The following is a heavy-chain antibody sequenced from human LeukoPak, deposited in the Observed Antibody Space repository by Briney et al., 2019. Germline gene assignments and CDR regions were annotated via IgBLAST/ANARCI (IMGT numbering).Heavy chain of an antibody. Sequence: SETLSLTCTVSGGSISSYYWGWIRQPPGKGLEWIGSIYYSGSTFYNPSLKSRVSISVDTSKNQFSLKLSSVTAADTAVYYCARAYIVVVPAAVRFDPWGQGTLVTVSS. CDR3: ARAYIVVVPAAVRFDP. D-gene: IGHD2-2*01. V-gene: IGHV4-39*01. J-gene: IGHJ5*02. CDR1: GGSISSYY. CDR2: IYYSGST.